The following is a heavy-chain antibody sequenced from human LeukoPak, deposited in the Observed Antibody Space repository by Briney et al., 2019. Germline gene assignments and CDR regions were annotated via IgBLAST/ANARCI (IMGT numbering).Heavy chain of an antibody. Sequence: PSETLSLTCTVSGGSISSGSYYWSWIRQPAGKGLEWIGRIYTSGSTNYNPSLKSRVTISVDTFKNQFSLKLSSVTAADTAVYYCAREYYYDSSGYYYDWFDPWGQGTLVTVSS. CDR1: GGSISSGSYY. D-gene: IGHD3-22*01. V-gene: IGHV4-61*02. CDR2: IYTSGST. CDR3: AREYYYDSSGYYYDWFDP. J-gene: IGHJ5*02.